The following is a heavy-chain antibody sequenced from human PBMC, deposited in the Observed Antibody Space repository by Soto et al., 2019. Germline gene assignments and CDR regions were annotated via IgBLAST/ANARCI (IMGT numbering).Heavy chain of an antibody. V-gene: IGHV3-11*01. CDR1: GFDFGDYY. Sequence: GGSLRLSCTGSGFDFGDYYMSWVRQAPGKGLEWVSYIDSGDGTTYYTDSVKGRFTISRDNAKKTVYLQMSSLRVEDTALYYCVRPYYSSSWFPFDRWGQGTLVTVSS. CDR3: VRPYYSSSWFPFDR. CDR2: IDSGDGTT. J-gene: IGHJ4*02. D-gene: IGHD6-13*01.